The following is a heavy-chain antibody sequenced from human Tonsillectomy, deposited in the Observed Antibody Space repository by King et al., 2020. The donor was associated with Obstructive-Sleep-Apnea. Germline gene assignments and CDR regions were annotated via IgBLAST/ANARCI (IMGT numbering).Heavy chain of an antibody. CDR2: IYYSGST. J-gene: IGHJ5*02. D-gene: IGHD1-26*01. V-gene: IGHV4-59*01. Sequence: QLQESGPGLVKPSETLSLTCTVSGGSISSYYWSWIRQPPGKGLEWIGYIYYSGSTNYNPSLKSRVTISVDTSKNQFSLKLRSVTAADTAVYYCARERVGATSAFDPWGQGTLVTVSS. CDR3: ARERVGATSAFDP. CDR1: GGSISSYY.